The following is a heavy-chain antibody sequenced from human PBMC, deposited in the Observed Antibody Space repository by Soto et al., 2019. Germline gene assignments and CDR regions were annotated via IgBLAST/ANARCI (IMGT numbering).Heavy chain of an antibody. CDR3: ARAPYGSGSPPDY. V-gene: IGHV1-69*01. J-gene: IGHJ4*02. Sequence: YAQKFQGRVTITADESTSTAYMELSSLRSEDTAVYYCARAPYGSGSPPDYWGQGTLVTVSS. D-gene: IGHD3-10*01.